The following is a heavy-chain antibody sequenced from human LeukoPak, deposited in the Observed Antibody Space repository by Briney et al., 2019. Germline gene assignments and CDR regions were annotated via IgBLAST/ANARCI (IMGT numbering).Heavy chain of an antibody. CDR2: IYYSGST. D-gene: IGHD5-12*01. Sequence: SETLSLTCTVSGGSISSYYWSWIRQPPGKGLEWIGYIYYSGSTNYNPSLKSRVTISVDTSKNQFSLKLSSVTAADTAVYYCARVGRYSGYGYYYYYMDVWGKGTTVTVSS. V-gene: IGHV4-59*01. CDR3: ARVGRYSGYGYYYYYMDV. J-gene: IGHJ6*03. CDR1: GGSISSYY.